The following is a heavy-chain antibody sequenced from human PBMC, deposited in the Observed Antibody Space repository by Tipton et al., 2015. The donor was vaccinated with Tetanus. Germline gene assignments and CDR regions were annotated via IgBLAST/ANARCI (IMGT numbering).Heavy chain of an antibody. V-gene: IGHV3-74*01. D-gene: IGHD5-24*01. Sequence: SLRLSCAASGFTFSNYWMHWVRQAPGKGLVWVSRIDSDGSSPRYADSVKGRFTVSRDNAKNTLCLQMNSLRAEDTAVYYCARDRNGGGGYNYLGNWGQGTLVTVSS. CDR1: GFTFSNYW. J-gene: IGHJ4*02. CDR2: IDSDGSSP. CDR3: ARDRNGGGGYNYLGN.